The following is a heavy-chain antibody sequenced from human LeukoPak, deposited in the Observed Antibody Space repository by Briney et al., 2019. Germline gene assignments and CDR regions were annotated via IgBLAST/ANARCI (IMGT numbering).Heavy chain of an antibody. J-gene: IGHJ1*01. V-gene: IGHV4-59*01. Sequence: SETLSLTCTVSGGSISNYYWSWIRQPPGKGLEWIGYIYNSGHTNYNPSLKSRVTISEDTSKNQLSLKLSSVTAADTAVYYCAKAAVTTSRYFQHWGQGTLVTVSS. CDR3: AKAAVTTSRYFQH. CDR1: GGSISNYY. D-gene: IGHD4-17*01. CDR2: IYNSGHT.